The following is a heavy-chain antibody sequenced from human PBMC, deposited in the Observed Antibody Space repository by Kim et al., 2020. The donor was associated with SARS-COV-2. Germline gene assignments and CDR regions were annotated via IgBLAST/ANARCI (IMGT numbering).Heavy chain of an antibody. Sequence: AQKFQGRVTITADKSTSTAYMELSSLRSEDTTVYYCARDLSADHRSPHDYWGQGTLVTVSS. D-gene: IGHD1-26*01. CDR3: ARDLSADHRSPHDY. V-gene: IGHV1-69*04. J-gene: IGHJ4*02.